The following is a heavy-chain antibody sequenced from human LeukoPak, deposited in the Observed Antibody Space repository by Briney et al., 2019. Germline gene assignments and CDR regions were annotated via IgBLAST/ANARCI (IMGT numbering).Heavy chain of an antibody. Sequence: GGSLRLSCAASGFTVSSNYMSWVRQAPGKGLEWVSVIYSGGTTYYADSVKGRFTISRDNSKNTLYLQMSSLRAEDTAVYYCARLTVTYYFDYWGQGTLVTVSS. D-gene: IGHD4-17*01. V-gene: IGHV3-53*01. CDR2: IYSGGTT. CDR3: ARLTVTYYFDY. CDR1: GFTVSSNY. J-gene: IGHJ4*02.